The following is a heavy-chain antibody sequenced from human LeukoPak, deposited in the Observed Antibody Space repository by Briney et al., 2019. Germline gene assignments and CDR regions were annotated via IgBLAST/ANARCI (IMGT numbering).Heavy chain of an antibody. CDR2: ISGNGGST. V-gene: IGHV3-23*01. CDR1: GFTFISYA. J-gene: IGHJ4*02. D-gene: IGHD5-18*01. Sequence: GGSLRLSCSASGFTFISYAMSWVRQAPGKGLGWVSAISGNGGSTSYADSVEARFPISREISKKPRYLEMNSLRAENTALYYCTRDGGGGYSFSDYWGQGTLVTVSS. CDR3: TRDGGGGYSFSDY.